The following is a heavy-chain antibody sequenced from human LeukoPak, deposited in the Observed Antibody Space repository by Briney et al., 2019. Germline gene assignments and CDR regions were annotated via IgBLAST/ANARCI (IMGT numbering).Heavy chain of an antibody. CDR2: IIPIFGTA. CDR1: GGTFSSYA. CDR3: AREGSWLLSPQNNWFDP. J-gene: IGHJ5*02. V-gene: IGHV1-69*13. Sequence: SVKVPCKASGGTFSSYAISWVRQAPGQGLEWMGGIIPIFGTANYAQKFQGRVTITADESTSTAYMELSSLRSEDTAVYYCAREGSWLLSPQNNWFDPWGQGTLVTVSS. D-gene: IGHD2-15*01.